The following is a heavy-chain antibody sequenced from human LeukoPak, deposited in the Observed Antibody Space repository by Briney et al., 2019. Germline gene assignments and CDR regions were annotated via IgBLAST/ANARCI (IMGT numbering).Heavy chain of an antibody. CDR2: ISYDGSNK. J-gene: IGHJ4*02. CDR1: GFTFSSYG. V-gene: IGHV3-30*18. D-gene: IGHD1-26*01. CDR3: AKDGAHGSYCRY. Sequence: GGSLRLSCAASGFTFSSYGMHWVRQAPGKGLEWVAVISYDGSNKYYADSVRGRFTISRDNSKNTLYLQMNSLRAEDTAVYYCAKDGAHGSYCRYWGQGTLVTVSS.